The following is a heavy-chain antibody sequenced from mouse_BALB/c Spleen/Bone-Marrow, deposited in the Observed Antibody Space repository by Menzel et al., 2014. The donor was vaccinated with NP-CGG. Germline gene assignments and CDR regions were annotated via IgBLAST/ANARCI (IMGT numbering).Heavy chain of an antibody. CDR1: GFTFSSFG. J-gene: IGHJ4*01. CDR3: ARWRYGYATDY. D-gene: IGHD2-14*01. V-gene: IGHV5-17*02. CDR2: ISSGSSTI. Sequence: EVQLQESGGGLVQPGGSRKLSCAASGFTFSSFGMHWVRQAPEKGLEWVAYISSGSSTIYYADTVKGRFTISRDNPKNTLFLQMTSLRSEDTAMYYCARWRYGYATDYWGQGTSVTVSS.